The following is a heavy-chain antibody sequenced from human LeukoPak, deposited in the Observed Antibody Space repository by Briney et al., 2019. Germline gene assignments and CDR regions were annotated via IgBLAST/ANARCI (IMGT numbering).Heavy chain of an antibody. CDR3: ARQNKPARPNFDN. Sequence: PSETLSLTCSVSGRSISYGDYYWDWSRQPPGKGLERIGAIYYTGSTYYNPSLKGRVTISGDTSKNQFSMKLTSVTAADTAVYYCARQNKPARPNFDNWGQGTLVTVSS. CDR2: IYYTGST. CDR1: GRSISYGDYY. V-gene: IGHV4-39*01. J-gene: IGHJ4*02. D-gene: IGHD2-2*01.